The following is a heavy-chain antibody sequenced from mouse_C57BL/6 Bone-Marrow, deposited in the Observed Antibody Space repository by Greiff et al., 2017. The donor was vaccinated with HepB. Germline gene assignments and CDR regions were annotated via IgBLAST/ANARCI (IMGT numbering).Heavy chain of an antibody. CDR3: ARPHYYYGSSPWFAY. V-gene: IGHV1-80*01. Sequence: QVQLQQSGAELVKPGASVKISCKASGYAFSSYWMNWVKQRPGKGLEWIGQIYPGDGDTNYNGKFKGKATLTADKSSSTAYMQLSSRTSEDSAVYFCARPHYYYGSSPWFAYWGQGTLVTVSA. CDR1: GYAFSSYW. J-gene: IGHJ3*01. CDR2: IYPGDGDT. D-gene: IGHD1-1*01.